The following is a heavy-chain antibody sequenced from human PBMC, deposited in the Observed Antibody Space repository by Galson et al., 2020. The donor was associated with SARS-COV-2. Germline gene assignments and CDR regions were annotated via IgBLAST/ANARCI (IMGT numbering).Heavy chain of an antibody. CDR2: IGTAGDT. D-gene: IGHD6-6*01. CDR3: ARGLAARHGYYYYDYMDV. Sequence: GGSLRLSCAASGFTFSSYDMHWVRQATGKGLEWVSAIGTAGDTYYPGSVKGRFTISRENAKNSLYLQMNSLRAGETAVYYCARGLAARHGYYYYDYMDVWGKGTTVTVSS. J-gene: IGHJ6*03. CDR1: GFTFSSYD. V-gene: IGHV3-13*01.